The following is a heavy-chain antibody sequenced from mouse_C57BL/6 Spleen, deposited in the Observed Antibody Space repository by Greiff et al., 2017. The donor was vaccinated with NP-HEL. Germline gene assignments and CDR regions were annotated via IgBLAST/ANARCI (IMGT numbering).Heavy chain of an antibody. V-gene: IGHV2-6*03. Sequence: VKLVESGPGLVAPSQSLSITCTVSGFSLTSYGVHWVRQPPGKGLEWLVVIWSDGSTTYNSALKSRLSISKDNSKSQVFLKMNSLQTDDTAMYYWARHGDDGYLDAMDYWGQGTSGTVSS. J-gene: IGHJ4*01. CDR1: GFSLTSYG. D-gene: IGHD2-3*01. CDR3: ARHGDDGYLDAMDY. CDR2: IWSDGST.